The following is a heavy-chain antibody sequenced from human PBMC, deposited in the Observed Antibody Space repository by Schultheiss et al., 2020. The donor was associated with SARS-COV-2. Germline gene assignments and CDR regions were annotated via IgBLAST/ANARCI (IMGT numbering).Heavy chain of an antibody. Sequence: GGSLRLSCAASGFTVSSNYMSWVRQAPGKGLEWVSRINSDGSSTSYADSVKGRFTISRDNAKNTLYLQMNSLRDEDTAVYYCARRYDFWSGYVYWGQGTLVTVSS. CDR3: ARRYDFWSGYVY. CDR1: GFTVSSNY. CDR2: INSDGSST. J-gene: IGHJ4*02. D-gene: IGHD3-3*01. V-gene: IGHV3-74*01.